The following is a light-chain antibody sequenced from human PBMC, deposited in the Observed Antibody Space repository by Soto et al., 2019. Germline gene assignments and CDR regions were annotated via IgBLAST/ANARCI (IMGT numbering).Light chain of an antibody. CDR1: QSVRSSY. CDR2: GAS. CDR3: QQYNDWPRT. J-gene: IGKJ1*01. Sequence: EIVLTQSPATLSSFRGDRVTLSCRASQSVRSSYLAWYQQKPGQAPRLLMYGASARATGVAARISGRGSGTEFTLTISSLQSEDFGVYYCQQYNDWPRTFGQGTKVDIK. V-gene: IGKV3-15*01.